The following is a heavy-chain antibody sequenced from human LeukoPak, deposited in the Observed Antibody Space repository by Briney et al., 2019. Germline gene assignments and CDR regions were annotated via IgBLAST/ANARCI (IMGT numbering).Heavy chain of an antibody. CDR3: AGGYASTSQLDP. J-gene: IGHJ5*02. Sequence: PGGSLRLSCVASGFTFSSYAMHWVRQAPGKGLEWVAVISFDGSNKYCADSVKGRFTISRDNSKNTLYLQVSAEDTAIYYCAGGYASTSQLDPWGQGTLVTVSS. CDR2: ISFDGSNK. V-gene: IGHV3-30*03. D-gene: IGHD6-13*01. CDR1: GFTFSSYA.